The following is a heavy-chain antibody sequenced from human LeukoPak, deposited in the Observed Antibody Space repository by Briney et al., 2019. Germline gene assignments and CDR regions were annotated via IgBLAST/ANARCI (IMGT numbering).Heavy chain of an antibody. CDR2: IYYSGST. Sequence: SETLSLTCTVSGGSISSYYWSWIRQPPGKGLEWIGYIYYSGSTNYNPSLKSRVTISVDTSKNQFSLKLSSVTAADTAVYYCARHNRGVRRVIAYYYYYMDVWGKGTTVTISS. V-gene: IGHV4-59*08. CDR1: GGSISSYY. CDR3: ARHNRGVRRVIAYYYYYMDV. D-gene: IGHD3-10*01. J-gene: IGHJ6*03.